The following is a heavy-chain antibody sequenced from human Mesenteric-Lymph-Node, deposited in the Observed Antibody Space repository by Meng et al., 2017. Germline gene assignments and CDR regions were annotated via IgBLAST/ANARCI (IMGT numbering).Heavy chain of an antibody. CDR2: ISSSSSYI. CDR3: ARDLEPFSGGDCYGFDY. J-gene: IGHJ4*02. CDR1: GFTFSSYS. V-gene: IGHV3-21*01. Sequence: GESLKISCAASGFTFSSYSMNWVRQAPGKGLEWVSSISSSSSYIYYADSVKGRFTISRDNAKNSLYLQMNSLRAEDTAVYYCARDLEPFSGGDCYGFDYWGQGTLVTVSS. D-gene: IGHD2-21*02.